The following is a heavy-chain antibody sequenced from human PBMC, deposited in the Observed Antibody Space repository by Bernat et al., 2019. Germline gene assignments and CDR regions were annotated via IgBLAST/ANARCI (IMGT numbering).Heavy chain of an antibody. CDR2: IYYSGST. CDR3: AREGIGLIRTFDI. J-gene: IGHJ3*02. D-gene: IGHD2/OR15-2a*01. Sequence: QVQLQESGPGLVKPSQTLSLTCTVSGGSISSGDYYWSWIRQPPGKGLEWIGYIYYSGSTYYNPSLKSRVTISVDTSKNQFSLKLSSVTAADMAVYYCAREGIGLIRTFDIWGQGTMVTVSS. V-gene: IGHV4-30-4*01. CDR1: GGSISSGDYY.